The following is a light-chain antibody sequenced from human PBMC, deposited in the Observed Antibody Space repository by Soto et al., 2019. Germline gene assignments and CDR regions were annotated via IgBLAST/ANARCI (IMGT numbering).Light chain of an antibody. CDR2: GAS. CDR1: QSINSN. CDR3: HQYGNTLWT. Sequence: EIVLPPSPGTLSLSPGADSSLSGRASQSINSNLAWYQQQPGQAPRLLIHGASDRGTGTPDRFSGSGSGTDLTLTISRLEPEDFAVYYCHQYGNTLWTFAQGPKVDI. V-gene: IGKV3-20*01. J-gene: IGKJ1*01.